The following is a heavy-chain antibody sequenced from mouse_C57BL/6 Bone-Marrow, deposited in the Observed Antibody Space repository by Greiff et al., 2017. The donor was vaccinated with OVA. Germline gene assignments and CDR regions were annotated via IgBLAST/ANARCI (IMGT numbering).Heavy chain of an antibody. CDR3: ARDSYFYAMDY. CDR2: IYPGDGDT. CDR1: GYAFSSSW. J-gene: IGHJ4*01. V-gene: IGHV1-82*01. D-gene: IGHD2-12*01. Sequence: QVQLQQSGPELVKPGASVKISCKASGYAFSSSWMNWVKQRPGTGLEWIGRIYPGDGDTNYNGKFKGKATLTADKSSSTAYRQLSSLTSEDSAVDFCARDSYFYAMDYWGKGTSVTVSS.